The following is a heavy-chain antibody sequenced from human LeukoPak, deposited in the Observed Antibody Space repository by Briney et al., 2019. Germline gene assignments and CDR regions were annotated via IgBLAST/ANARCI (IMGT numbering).Heavy chain of an antibody. J-gene: IGHJ4*02. CDR1: GFTFRSYS. D-gene: IGHD5-24*01. CDR2: ISSSSSYI. Sequence: GGSLRLSCAASGFTFRSYSMNWVRQAPGKGLEWVSSISSSSSYIYYADSVKGRFTISRDNAKNSLYLQMNSLRAEDTAVYYCARGPPMTTIDYFDYWGQGTLVTVSS. CDR3: ARGPPMTTIDYFDY. V-gene: IGHV3-21*01.